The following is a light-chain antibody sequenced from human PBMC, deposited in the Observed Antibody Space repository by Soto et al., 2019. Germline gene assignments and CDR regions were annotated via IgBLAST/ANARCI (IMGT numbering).Light chain of an antibody. CDR3: QQYNNWPPIT. CDR1: QSVRSN. CDR2: GAS. V-gene: IGKV3-15*01. J-gene: IGKJ5*01. Sequence: EIVMTQSPATLSVSPGERATLSCRASQSVRSNLAWYQQKPGQAPRLLIYGASTRATGFPARVSGSGSGPEFTLTISSLQSEDFAVHYCQQYNNWPPITFGQGTRLEIK.